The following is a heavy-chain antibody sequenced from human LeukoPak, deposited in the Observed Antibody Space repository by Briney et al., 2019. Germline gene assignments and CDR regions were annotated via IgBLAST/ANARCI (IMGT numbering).Heavy chain of an antibody. CDR2: IYYSGST. CDR3: ARSGYSYTLYGMDV. CDR1: GYSISSSNW. J-gene: IGHJ6*02. Sequence: MASDTLSLTCAVSGYSISSSNWWGWIRQPPGKGLEWIGYIYYSGSTYYNPSLKSRVTMSVDTSKNQFSLKLSSVTAVDTAVYYCARSGYSYTLYGMDVWGQGTTVTVSS. D-gene: IGHD5-18*01. V-gene: IGHV4-28*01.